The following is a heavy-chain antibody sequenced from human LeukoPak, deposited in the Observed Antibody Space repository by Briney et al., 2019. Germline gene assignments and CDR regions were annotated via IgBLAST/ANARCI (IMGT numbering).Heavy chain of an antibody. CDR3: AKDKGSGSYGYHYFDY. V-gene: IGHV3-30*02. Sequence: PGGSLRLSCAASGFTFSSYGMHWVRQAPGKGLEWVAFIRYDGSNKYYADSVKGRFTISRDNSKNTLYLQMNSLRAEDTAVYYCAKDKGSGSYGYHYFDYWGQGTLVTVSS. CDR2: IRYDGSNK. CDR1: GFTFSSYG. D-gene: IGHD5-18*01. J-gene: IGHJ4*02.